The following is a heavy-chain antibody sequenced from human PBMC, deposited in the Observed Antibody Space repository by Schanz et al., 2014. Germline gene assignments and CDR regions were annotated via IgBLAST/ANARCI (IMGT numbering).Heavy chain of an antibody. Sequence: EVQLVQSGGGLVQPGGSLRLSCAASGFTFSSHWMHWVRQDPGKGLVWVARINSVGSNTDYADSMKDRFTISRDNAKNTLYLQMNTQRAEDTAVYDCAMKKKLGVYGGRGHDAFESWGQGTMVTVSS. CDR2: INSVGSNT. D-gene: IGHD2-15*01. CDR1: GFTFSSHW. J-gene: IGHJ3*02. V-gene: IGHV3-74*01. CDR3: AMKKKLGVYGGRGHDAFES.